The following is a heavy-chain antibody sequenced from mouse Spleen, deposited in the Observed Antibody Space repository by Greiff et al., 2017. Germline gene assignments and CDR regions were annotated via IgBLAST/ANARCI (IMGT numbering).Heavy chain of an antibody. D-gene: IGHD2-1*01. J-gene: IGHJ4*01. CDR3: ARNYGNHYAMDY. Sequence: EVKLVESGAELVRPGALVKLSCKASGFNIKDYYMHWVKQRPEQGLEWIGWIDPENGNTIYDPKFQGKASITADTSSNTAYLQLSSLTSEDTAVYYCARNYGNHYAMDYWGQGTSVTVSS. V-gene: IGHV14-1*02. CDR1: GFNIKDYY. CDR2: IDPENGNT.